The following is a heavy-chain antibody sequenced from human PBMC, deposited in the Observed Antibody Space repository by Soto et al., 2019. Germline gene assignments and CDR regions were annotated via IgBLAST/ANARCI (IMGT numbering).Heavy chain of an antibody. J-gene: IGHJ4*02. CDR3: ARSSGYVPGGY. CDR1: GYPISSGYY. Sequence: SETLSLTCAVSGYPISSGYYWGWIRQPPGKGLEWIGIIHHSGSTYYNPSLRSRITISVDTSKNQFSLKMPSVTAADTAVYYCARSSGYVPGGYWGQGILVTDSS. V-gene: IGHV4-38-2*01. D-gene: IGHD5-12*01. CDR2: IHHSGST.